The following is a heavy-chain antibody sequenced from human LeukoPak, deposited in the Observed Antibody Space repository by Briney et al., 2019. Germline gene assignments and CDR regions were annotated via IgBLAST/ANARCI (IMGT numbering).Heavy chain of an antibody. V-gene: IGHV1-69*05. CDR2: IIPIFGTA. CDR3: ARAKGWFRELLYYMDV. CDR1: GGTFSSYA. Sequence: ASVKVSCKASGGTFSSYAISWVRQAPGQGLEWMGGIIPIFGTANYAQKFQGRVTITTDESTSTAYMEMSSLRSEDTAVYSCARAKGWFRELLYYMDVWGKGTTVTVSS. D-gene: IGHD3-10*01. J-gene: IGHJ6*03.